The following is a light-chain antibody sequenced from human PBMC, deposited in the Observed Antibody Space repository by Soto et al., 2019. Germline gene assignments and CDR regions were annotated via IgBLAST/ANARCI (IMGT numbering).Light chain of an antibody. CDR3: QQYKQWPFA. CDR2: GAS. V-gene: IGKV3-15*01. J-gene: IGKJ4*01. CDR1: NSVGSN. Sequence: VMTQSPTTLSVSPGERATLSCRASNSVGSNLAWYQQNPGQAPRLLIYGASTRATGVPARFSGSGSATQFTLTISSLQSDDVGVSYCQQYKQWPFAFGGGTKVEIK.